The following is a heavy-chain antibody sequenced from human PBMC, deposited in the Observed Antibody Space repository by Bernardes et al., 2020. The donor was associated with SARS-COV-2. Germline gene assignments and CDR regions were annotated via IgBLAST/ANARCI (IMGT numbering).Heavy chain of an antibody. Sequence: ETLSLTCTVSGGSISGHNAYWGWIRQPPGKGLEWIGYVHYGGSTNYNQSLKSRVTISVDTSKSQFSLKLSSVTAADTAVYYCARLEGAMGDRYYYYYGMDVWGQGTTVTVSS. D-gene: IGHD1-26*01. CDR2: VHYGGST. J-gene: IGHJ6*02. CDR3: ARLEGAMGDRYYYYYGMDV. V-gene: IGHV4-39*01. CDR1: GGSISGHNAY.